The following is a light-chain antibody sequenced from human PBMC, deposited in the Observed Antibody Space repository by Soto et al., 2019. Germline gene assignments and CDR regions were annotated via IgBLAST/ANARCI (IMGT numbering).Light chain of an antibody. V-gene: IGLV2-11*01. CDR1: SSDVGGYNY. Sequence: QSALTQPPSASGSPGQSVTISCTGTSSDVGGYNYVSWYQQHPGTAPKLMVYDVSKRPSGVPDRFSGSKSGNTASLTISGLQTEDEADYYCCSYAGRYTYVFGTGTKVTVL. J-gene: IGLJ1*01. CDR3: CSYAGRYTYV. CDR2: DVS.